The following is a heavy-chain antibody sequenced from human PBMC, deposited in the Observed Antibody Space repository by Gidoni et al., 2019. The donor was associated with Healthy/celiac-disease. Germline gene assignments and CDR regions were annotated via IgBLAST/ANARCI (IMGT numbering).Heavy chain of an antibody. J-gene: IGHJ4*02. Sequence: QLQLQESGPGLAEPSASLSLTCTVSGGDISSSSYYWGWIRQPHGKGLAWIGSNDYSGSTYYNPALKSPVTISVDTSKHQFSLKLSSVTASDTAVYYFARRYCSCGSCSYLDDWGQGTLVTVSS. CDR2: NDYSGST. CDR3: ARRYCSCGSCSYLDD. CDR1: GGDISSSSYY. V-gene: IGHV4-39*01. D-gene: IGHD2-15*01.